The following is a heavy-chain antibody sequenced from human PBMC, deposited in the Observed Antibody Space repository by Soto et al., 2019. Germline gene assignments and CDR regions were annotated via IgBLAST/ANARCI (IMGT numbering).Heavy chain of an antibody. V-gene: IGHV1-18*04. Sequence: ASVKVSCKASGYTFTSYYMHWVRQAPGQGLEWMGWISAYNGNTNYAQKLQARVTMTTDTSTSTAYRELRRLRSADTAVYYCGRAHTYRVRGFITGQWFDPWGQEILVT. J-gene: IGHJ5*02. D-gene: IGHD3-10*01. CDR2: ISAYNGNT. CDR1: GYTFTSYY. CDR3: GRAHTYRVRGFITGQWFDP.